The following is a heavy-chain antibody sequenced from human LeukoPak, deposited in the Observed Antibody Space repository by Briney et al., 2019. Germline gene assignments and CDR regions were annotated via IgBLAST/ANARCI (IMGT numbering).Heavy chain of an antibody. CDR3: ASVYSLYDN. V-gene: IGHV4-61*02. D-gene: IGHD6-13*01. J-gene: IGHJ4*02. Sequence: KTSETLSLTCTVSGGSISSGSYYWSWIRQPAGKGLEWIGRIYTSGSTNYNPSLKSRVTISVDTSKNQFSLKLSSVTAADTAVYYCASVYSLYDNWGQGILVIVSS. CDR1: GGSISSGSYY. CDR2: IYTSGST.